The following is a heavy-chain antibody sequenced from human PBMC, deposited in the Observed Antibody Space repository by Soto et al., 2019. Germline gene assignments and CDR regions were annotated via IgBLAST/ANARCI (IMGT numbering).Heavy chain of an antibody. J-gene: IGHJ4*02. CDR3: ASAVAGTGVKFDF. Sequence: QVQLVQSGAEVKKPGASVKVSCKASGYTFSNYGITWVRQAPGQGLEWMGWISAYSGNTNYAQKLQGRVTMTTDTSPSTAYMELRSLSSDDPAVYYCASAVAGTGVKFDFWGQGTLVTVSS. CDR2: ISAYSGNT. D-gene: IGHD6-19*01. V-gene: IGHV1-18*01. CDR1: GYTFSNYG.